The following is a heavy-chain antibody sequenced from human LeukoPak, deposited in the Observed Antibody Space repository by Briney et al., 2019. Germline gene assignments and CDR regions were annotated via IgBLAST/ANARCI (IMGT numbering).Heavy chain of an antibody. CDR2: INPNIGGT. Sequence: ASVKVSCKASGYTFTGYYMHWVRQAPGQGLEWMGRINPNIGGTNYAQKFQGRVTMTRDTSISTAYMELSRLRSDDTAVYYCARESQYSSSWSRENFRFDYWGQGTLVTVSS. CDR3: ARESQYSSSWSRENFRFDY. J-gene: IGHJ4*02. D-gene: IGHD6-13*01. CDR1: GYTFTGYY. V-gene: IGHV1-2*06.